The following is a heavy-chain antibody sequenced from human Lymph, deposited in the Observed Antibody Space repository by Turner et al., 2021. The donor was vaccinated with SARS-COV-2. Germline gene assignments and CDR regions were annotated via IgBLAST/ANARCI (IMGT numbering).Heavy chain of an antibody. J-gene: IGHJ4*02. CDR2: ITFTSSYI. Sequence: EVRLVESGGGLVKPGGSLSLSCAASGFTFSSYSMNWVRQAPGKGLEWVSSITFTSSYIYYADSVKGRFTISRDNAKNSLYLQMNSLRAEDTAVYYCARGPPDFPYYFDYWGQGTLVTVSS. CDR1: GFTFSSYS. D-gene: IGHD2-21*02. CDR3: ARGPPDFPYYFDY. V-gene: IGHV3-21*01.